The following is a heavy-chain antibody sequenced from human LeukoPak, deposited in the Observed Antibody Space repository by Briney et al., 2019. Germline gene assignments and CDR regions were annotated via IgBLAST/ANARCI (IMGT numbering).Heavy chain of an antibody. V-gene: IGHV3-30*03. CDR3: ARARSTGWYEDY. J-gene: IGHJ4*02. Sequence: GGSLRLSCAASGFTFSSYGMYWVRQAPGKGLEWVAVISYDGSNKYYADSVKGRFTISRDNSKNTLYLQMNSLRAEDTAVYYCARARSTGWYEDYWGQGTLVTVSS. CDR2: ISYDGSNK. CDR1: GFTFSSYG. D-gene: IGHD6-19*01.